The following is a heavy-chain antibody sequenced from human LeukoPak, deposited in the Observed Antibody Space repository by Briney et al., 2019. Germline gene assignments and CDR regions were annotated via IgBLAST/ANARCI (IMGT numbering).Heavy chain of an antibody. CDR3: AKVLFGELLLTYFDY. V-gene: IGHV3-23*01. CDR2: ICGSGGST. D-gene: IGHD3-10*02. J-gene: IGHJ4*02. Sequence: PGGSLRLSCAASGFTFSSYAMSWVRQAPGKGLEWVSAICGSGGSTYYADSVKGRFTISRDNSKNTLYLQMNSLRAEDTAVYYCAKVLFGELLLTYFDYWGQGTLVTVSS. CDR1: GFTFSSYA.